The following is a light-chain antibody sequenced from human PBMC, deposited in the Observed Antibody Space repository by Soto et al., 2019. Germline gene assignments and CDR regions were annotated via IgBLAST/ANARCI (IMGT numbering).Light chain of an antibody. V-gene: IGLV4-60*03. Sequence: QPVLTQSSSASASLGSSVKITCTLSSGHSTYTIAWHQQQPGKAPRYLMKVERSGRNNKGSGVTDRFSGSSSGADRYLTISNLQSEDEADYYCETWDSNTHAVFGGGTKLTVL. CDR2: VERSGRN. CDR3: ETWDSNTHAV. CDR1: SGHSTYT. J-gene: IGLJ3*02.